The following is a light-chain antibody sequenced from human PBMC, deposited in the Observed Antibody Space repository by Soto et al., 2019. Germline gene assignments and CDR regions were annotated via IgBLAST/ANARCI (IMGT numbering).Light chain of an antibody. CDR1: QSINKC. CDR2: AAS. J-gene: IGKJ2*01. V-gene: IGKV1-39*01. Sequence: DIQMTQSPSFLSASVGDRVTITCRASQSINKCLNWYQQKPGKGPKLLFYAASSLQSGGPSRFSGSGSGTDFTLTISSLQSEDFATYYCQQSYSTPYTFGQGTKLEIK. CDR3: QQSYSTPYT.